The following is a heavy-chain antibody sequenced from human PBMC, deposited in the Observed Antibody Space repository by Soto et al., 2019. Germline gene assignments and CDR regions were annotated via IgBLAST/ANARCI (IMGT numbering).Heavy chain of an antibody. CDR3: AKEPRVDCSGGSCYSGGEGAFDI. Sequence: QVQLVESAGGVVQPGRSLRLSCAASGFTFSSYGMHWVRQAPGKGLEWVAVISYDGSNKYYADSVKGRFTISRDNSKNTLYLQMNSLRAEDTAVYYCAKEPRVDCSGGSCYSGGEGAFDILGQGTMVTVSS. D-gene: IGHD2-15*01. J-gene: IGHJ3*02. CDR1: GFTFSSYG. V-gene: IGHV3-30*18. CDR2: ISYDGSNK.